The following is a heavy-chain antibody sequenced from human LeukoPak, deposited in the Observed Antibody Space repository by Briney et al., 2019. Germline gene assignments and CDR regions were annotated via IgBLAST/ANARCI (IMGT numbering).Heavy chain of an antibody. V-gene: IGHV4-34*01. CDR2: INHSGST. J-gene: IGHJ5*02. Sequence: SETLSLTCAVYGGSFSGYYWSWIRQPPGKGLEWIGEINHSGSTNYNPSLKSRVTISVDTSKHQFSLKLSSVTAADTAVYYCAREQAITIFGVVTPRDWFDPWGQGTLVTVSS. D-gene: IGHD3-3*01. CDR3: AREQAITIFGVVTPRDWFDP. CDR1: GGSFSGYY.